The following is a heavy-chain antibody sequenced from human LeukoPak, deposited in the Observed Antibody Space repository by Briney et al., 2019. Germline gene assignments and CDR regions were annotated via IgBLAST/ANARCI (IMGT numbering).Heavy chain of an antibody. CDR1: GFTFSSYA. V-gene: IGHV3-30*04. Sequence: GGSLRLSCAASGFTFSSYAMHWVRQTPGKGLEWVAVISYDGTNKYYADSVRGRFTISRDNSKNTLYLQMNSLRAEDTAVYYCAKDQIVPAAIVYSGMDVWGQGTTVTVSS. CDR3: AKDQIVPAAIVYSGMDV. J-gene: IGHJ6*02. D-gene: IGHD2-2*01. CDR2: ISYDGTNK.